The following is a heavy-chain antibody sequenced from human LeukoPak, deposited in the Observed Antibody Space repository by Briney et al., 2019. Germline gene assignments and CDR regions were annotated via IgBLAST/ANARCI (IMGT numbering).Heavy chain of an antibody. CDR2: FYSGGHT. CDR3: ARGEYGGGWYRD. J-gene: IGHJ4*02. CDR1: GFTVSTNY. D-gene: IGHD6-19*01. Sequence: PGGSLRLSCAASGFTVSTNYMSWVRQAPGKGLEWVSLFYSGGHTNYADSVKGRFTFSRDSSNNTLYLQMNSLRVEDTAVYYCARGEYGGGWYRDWGQGTLVTVSS. V-gene: IGHV3-53*01.